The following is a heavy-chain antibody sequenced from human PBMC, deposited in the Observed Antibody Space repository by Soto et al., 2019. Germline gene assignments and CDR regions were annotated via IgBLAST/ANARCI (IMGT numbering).Heavy chain of an antibody. J-gene: IGHJ5*02. CDR3: AGVAGVIPLAGFWNGSDP. CDR1: GYTFTSYA. CDR2: ISTYNGNT. Sequence: QVQLVQSGTEVKKPGASVKVSCKASGYTFTSYALSWVRHAPGQGLEWMGWISTYNGNTNYAQNLQGRVTMTTDKAPNTPSRDLGSLPLDDTAVYYCAGVAGVIPLAGFWNGSDPWGQGTLVPVSS. V-gene: IGHV1-18*04. D-gene: IGHD3-3*01.